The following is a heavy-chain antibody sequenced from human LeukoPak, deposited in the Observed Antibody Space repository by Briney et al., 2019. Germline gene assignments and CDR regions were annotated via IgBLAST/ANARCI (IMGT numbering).Heavy chain of an antibody. CDR2: FDPEDGGT. CDR3: ATPGMGSGYYYYFVY. CDR1: GYTLTELS. V-gene: IGHV1-24*01. Sequence: ASVKVSCKVSGYTLTELSMHWVRQAPGKGLEWMGGFDPEDGGTIYAQKFQGRVTMTEDTSTDTAYMELSSLRSEDTAVYYCATPGMGSGYYYYFVYWGQGTLVTVSS. J-gene: IGHJ4*02. D-gene: IGHD3-22*01.